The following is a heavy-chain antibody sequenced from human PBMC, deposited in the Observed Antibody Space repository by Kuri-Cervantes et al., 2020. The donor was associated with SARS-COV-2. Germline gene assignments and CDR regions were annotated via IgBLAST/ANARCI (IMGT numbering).Heavy chain of an antibody. D-gene: IGHD6-13*01. Sequence: GGSLRLSCAGSGFIFSSYYMNWVRLAPGKRLEWVSIIYDDDTTDYADSVKGRFTISRDNSKNTLYLQMNSLRAEDTAVYYCARDLNRYSSSWGAFDIWGQGTMVTVSS. V-gene: IGHV3-53*05. J-gene: IGHJ3*02. CDR2: IYDDDTT. CDR1: GFIFSSYY. CDR3: ARDLNRYSSSWGAFDI.